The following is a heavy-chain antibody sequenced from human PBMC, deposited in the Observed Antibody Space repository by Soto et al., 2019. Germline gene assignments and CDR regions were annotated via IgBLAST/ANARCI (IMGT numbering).Heavy chain of an antibody. CDR3: ATVLSGVVKWFYP. D-gene: IGHD3-3*01. V-gene: IGHV1-18*01. J-gene: IGHJ5*02. CDR1: GDTFTNFG. CDR2: IATYNSNR. Sequence: HLVQSGPEVTKPGASITVSCKTSGDTFTNFGLSWVRQAPGQGLEWMGWIATYNSNRNYAQTFQGRLTLTPDTATSTGYMELKSLRYDDTTVYYCATVLSGVVKWFYPWGQGHLLTLSS.